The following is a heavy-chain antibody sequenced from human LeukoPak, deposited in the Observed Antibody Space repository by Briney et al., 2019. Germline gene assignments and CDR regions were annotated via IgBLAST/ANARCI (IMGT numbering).Heavy chain of an antibody. CDR2: IYSSGST. CDR3: ARGLVYSSSWDNWFDP. V-gene: IGHV4-4*07. D-gene: IGHD6-13*01. J-gene: IGHJ5*02. Sequence: SETLSLTCTVSGGSISSYYWSWIRQPAGKGLEWIGRIYSSGSTNYNPSLQSRVTMSVDTSKNRFSLKVNSVTAADTAVYYCARGLVYSSSWDNWFDPWGQGTLVTVSS. CDR1: GGSISSYY.